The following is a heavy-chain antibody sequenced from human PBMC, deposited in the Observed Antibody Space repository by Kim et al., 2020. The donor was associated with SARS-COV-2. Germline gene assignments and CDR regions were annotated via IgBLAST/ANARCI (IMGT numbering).Heavy chain of an antibody. Sequence: GGSLRLSCAASGFTFSSYWMSWVRQAPGKGLEWVANIKQDGSEKYYVDSVKGRFTISRDNAKNSLYLQMNSLRAEDTAVYYCARDQPEDVLRYFDWLSHDHPYSYYGMDVWGQGTTVTVSS. CDR1: GFTFSSYW. CDR3: ARDQPEDVLRYFDWLSHDHPYSYYGMDV. J-gene: IGHJ6*02. V-gene: IGHV3-7*03. CDR2: IKQDGSEK. D-gene: IGHD3-9*01.